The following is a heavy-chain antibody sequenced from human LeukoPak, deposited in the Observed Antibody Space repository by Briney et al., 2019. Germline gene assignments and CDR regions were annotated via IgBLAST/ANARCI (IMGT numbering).Heavy chain of an antibody. D-gene: IGHD3-10*01. J-gene: IGHJ4*02. CDR2: IYYSGST. CDR3: AGHTMVRGVTSGY. CDR1: GGSISSYY. Sequence: SETLSLTCTVSGGSISSYYWSWIRQPPGKGLEWIGYIYYSGSTNYNPSLKSRVTISADTSKNQFSLKLSSVTAADTAVYYCAGHTMVRGVTSGYWGQGTLVTVSS. V-gene: IGHV4-59*01.